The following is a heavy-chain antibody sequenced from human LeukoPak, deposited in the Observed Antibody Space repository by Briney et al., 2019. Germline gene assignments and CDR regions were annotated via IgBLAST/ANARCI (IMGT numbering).Heavy chain of an antibody. J-gene: IGHJ4*02. CDR3: AKEGRSLQTY. Sequence: GGSLRLSCAASGFMFSSNWTSWVRPAPGKGLEWVANIKEDGTETYYVDSVKGRFTITRENAKNSLYLQLNTLRVEDTAVYYCAKEGRSLQTYWGQGTLVTVSS. CDR2: IKEDGTET. V-gene: IGHV3-7*03. D-gene: IGHD5-24*01. CDR1: GFMFSSNW.